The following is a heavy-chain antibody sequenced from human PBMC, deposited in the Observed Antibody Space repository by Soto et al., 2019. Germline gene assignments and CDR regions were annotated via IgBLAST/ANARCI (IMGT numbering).Heavy chain of an antibody. CDR3: ARSFGTSDYFDS. CDR1: GYSCTSYW. Sequence: XESLKLSWRCSGYSCTSYWISLVLQMPGKGLEWMGRIDPSDSDSNYSPSIQGHVTISADKSITTAYLQWNSLKASDTAMYYCARSFGTSDYFDSWGQGTLVTVSS. CDR2: IDPSDSDS. D-gene: IGHD3-10*01. J-gene: IGHJ4*02. V-gene: IGHV5-10-1*01.